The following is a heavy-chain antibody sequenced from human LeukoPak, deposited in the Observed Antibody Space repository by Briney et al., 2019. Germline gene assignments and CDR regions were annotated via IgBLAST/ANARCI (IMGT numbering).Heavy chain of an antibody. V-gene: IGHV4-39*01. CDR2: IYYSGST. Sequence: SETLSLTCTVSGGSISSSSYYWGWIRQPPGKGLEWIGSIYYSGSTYYNPSLKSRVTISVDTSKNQFSLKLSSVTAADTAVYYCARLTAPKTDAFDIWGQGTMVTLSS. CDR1: GGSISSSSYY. CDR3: ARLTAPKTDAFDI. J-gene: IGHJ3*02.